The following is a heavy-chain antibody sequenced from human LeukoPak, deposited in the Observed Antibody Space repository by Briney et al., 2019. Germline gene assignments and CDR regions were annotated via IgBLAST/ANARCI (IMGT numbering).Heavy chain of an antibody. CDR1: GFTFSSYG. Sequence: PGGSLRLSCAASGFTFSSYGMHWVRQAPGKGLEWVAFIRYDGNNKYYADSVKGRFTISRDNSKNTLYLQMNSLRAEDTAMYYCAKEWEVGSVMDVWGKGTTVTVSS. CDR3: AKEWEVGSVMDV. D-gene: IGHD1-26*01. J-gene: IGHJ6*03. V-gene: IGHV3-30*02. CDR2: IRYDGNNK.